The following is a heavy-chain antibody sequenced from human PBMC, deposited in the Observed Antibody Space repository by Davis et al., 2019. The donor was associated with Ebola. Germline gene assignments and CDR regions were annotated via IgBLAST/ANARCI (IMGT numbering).Heavy chain of an antibody. CDR2: THYSGST. Sequence: SETLSLTCTVSGGSISSHYWSWIRQSPGKGLEWIGYTHYSGSTNSNPSLKSRVTMSVDTSKNQFSLKLSSVTAADTAVYYCATQYSNAWFDPWGQGTLVTVSS. CDR3: ATQYSNAWFDP. V-gene: IGHV4-59*11. J-gene: IGHJ5*02. D-gene: IGHD4-11*01. CDR1: GGSISSHY.